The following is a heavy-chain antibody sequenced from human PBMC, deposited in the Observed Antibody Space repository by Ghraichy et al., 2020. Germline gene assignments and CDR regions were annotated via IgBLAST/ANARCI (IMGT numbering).Heavy chain of an antibody. CDR2: ISWNSGSI. D-gene: IGHD1-1*01. CDR1: GFTFDDYA. CDR3: AKAANWNDVHFDY. J-gene: IGHJ4*02. V-gene: IGHV3-9*01. Sequence: GGSLRLSCAASGFTFDDYAMHWVRQAPGKGLEWVSGISWNSGSIGYADSVKGRFTISRDNAKNSLYLQMNSLRAEDTALYYCAKAANWNDVHFDYWGQGTLVTVSS.